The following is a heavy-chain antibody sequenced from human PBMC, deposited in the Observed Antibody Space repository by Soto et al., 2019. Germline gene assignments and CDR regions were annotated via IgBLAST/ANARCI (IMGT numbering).Heavy chain of an antibody. J-gene: IGHJ6*03. CDR1: GFTFSTYA. D-gene: IGHD2-8*01. V-gene: IGHV3-23*01. CDR2: ITTSGGNT. CDR3: AGRYCTNGVCYTNYYYYIDV. Sequence: EVQLLESGGGLVQPGGSLRLSCAASGFTFSTYAMSWVRQAPGKGLEWVSTITTSGGNTYYADSVQGRFTISRDNSKNTLYLQMNSLRAEDTGVYYCAGRYCTNGVCYTNYYYYIDVWGKGTTVTVSS.